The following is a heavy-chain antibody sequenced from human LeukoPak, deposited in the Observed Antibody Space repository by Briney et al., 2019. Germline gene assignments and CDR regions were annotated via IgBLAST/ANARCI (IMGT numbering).Heavy chain of an antibody. Sequence: ASVKVSCKASGYTFTGYYMHWVRQAPGQGLEWMGRINPNSGGTNYAQKFQGRVTMTRDTSISTAYMELSRLRSDDTAVYNCARETYYNAFDIWGQGTMVTVSS. J-gene: IGHJ3*02. D-gene: IGHD3-22*01. CDR2: INPNSGGT. CDR1: GYTFTGYY. CDR3: ARETYYNAFDI. V-gene: IGHV1-2*06.